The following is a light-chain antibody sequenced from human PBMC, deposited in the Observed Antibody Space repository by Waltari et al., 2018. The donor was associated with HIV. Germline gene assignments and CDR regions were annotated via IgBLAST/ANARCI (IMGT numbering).Light chain of an antibody. CDR3: GAWDDSLRAGI. J-gene: IGLJ2*01. CDR2: ENY. V-gene: IGLV1-51*02. Sequence: QSLLTQPPSVSAAPGPRVTISCSGSSSNVGQRPVPWYQQFPGAAPKLLIYENYQRPSDIPDRFSGSKSGSSATLDITGLQAEYEADYYCGAWDDSLRAGIFGGGTKLSVL. CDR1: SSNVGQRP.